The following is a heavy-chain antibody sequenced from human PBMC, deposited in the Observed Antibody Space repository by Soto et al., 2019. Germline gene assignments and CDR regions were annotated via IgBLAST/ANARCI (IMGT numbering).Heavy chain of an antibody. CDR2: IYTSGRT. V-gene: IGHV4-4*07. CDR1: GGSISSYY. Sequence: SETLSLTCTVSGGSISSYYWSWIRQPAGKGLEWIGRIYTSGRTNYDPSLKSRLTMSVDTSQNQFSLQLNSVTAADTAVYYCSYGSSFDYWGQGTLVTVSS. D-gene: IGHD3-10*01. J-gene: IGHJ4*02. CDR3: SYGSSFDY.